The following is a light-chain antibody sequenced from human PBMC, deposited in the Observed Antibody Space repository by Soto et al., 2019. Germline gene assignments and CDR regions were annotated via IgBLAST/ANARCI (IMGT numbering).Light chain of an antibody. CDR3: MQGTHWPIT. V-gene: IGKV2-28*01. CDR2: LGS. J-gene: IGKJ5*01. CDR1: QSLLHNNGYNY. Sequence: DIVMTQSPLSLPVTPGEPSSVSCRSSQSLLHNNGYNYLDWYLQKPGQSPQLLIYLGSYRSSGVPDRFSGSGSGTDFTLQISRVEAEDVGVYYCMQGTHWPITFGQGTRLEIK.